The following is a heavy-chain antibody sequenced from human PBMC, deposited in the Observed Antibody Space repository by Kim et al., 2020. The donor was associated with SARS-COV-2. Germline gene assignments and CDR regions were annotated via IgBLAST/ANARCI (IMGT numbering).Heavy chain of an antibody. D-gene: IGHD6-19*01. CDR1: GYTFTGYY. J-gene: IGHJ6*02. Sequence: ASVKVSCKASGYTFTGYYMHWVRQAPGQGLEWMGWINPNSGGTNYAQKFQGRVTMTRDTSISTAYMELSRLRSDDTAVYYCARFEPVAGPGVYGMDVWGQGTTVTVSS. CDR3: ARFEPVAGPGVYGMDV. CDR2: INPNSGGT. V-gene: IGHV1-2*02.